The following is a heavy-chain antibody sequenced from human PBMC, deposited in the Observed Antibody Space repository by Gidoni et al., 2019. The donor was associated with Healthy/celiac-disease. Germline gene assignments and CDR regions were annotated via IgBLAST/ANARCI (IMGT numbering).Heavy chain of an antibody. Sequence: SCAASGFTFSSYGMHWVRQAPGKGLEWVAVISYDGSNKYYADSVKGRFTISRDNSKNTLYLQMNSLRAEDTAVYYCAKDGSTFGVVTLYYYYYYMDVWGKGTTVTVSS. CDR1: GFTFSSYG. V-gene: IGHV3-30*18. J-gene: IGHJ6*03. CDR3: AKDGSTFGVVTLYYYYYYMDV. CDR2: ISYDGSNK. D-gene: IGHD3-3*02.